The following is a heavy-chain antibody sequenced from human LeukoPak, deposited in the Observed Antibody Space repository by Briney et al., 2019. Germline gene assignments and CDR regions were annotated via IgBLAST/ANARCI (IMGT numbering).Heavy chain of an antibody. Sequence: GGSLRLSYAASGFTFSNYVMNWVRQAPGKGLEWVSSIRQSGDITYYADSVKGRFTIFRDNSKNTPSLQMNSLSREDTAIYYCVRRGGSDGWGAFDIWGQGTVVTVSS. CDR3: VRRGGSDGWGAFDI. CDR2: IRQSGDIT. CDR1: GFTFSNYV. D-gene: IGHD5-24*01. V-gene: IGHV3-23*01. J-gene: IGHJ3*02.